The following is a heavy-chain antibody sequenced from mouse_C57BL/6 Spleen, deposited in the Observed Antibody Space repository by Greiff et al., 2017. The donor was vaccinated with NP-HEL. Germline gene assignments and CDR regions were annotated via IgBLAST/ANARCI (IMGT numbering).Heavy chain of an antibody. CDR3: ATYDYDVGFAY. V-gene: IGHV1-7*01. J-gene: IGHJ3*01. CDR2: INPSSGYT. CDR1: GYTFTSYW. D-gene: IGHD2-4*01. Sequence: VQGVESGAELAKPGASVKLSCKASGYTFTSYWMHWVKQRPGQGLEWIGYINPSSGYTKYNQKFKDKATLTADKSSSTAYMQLSSLTYEDSAVYYCATYDYDVGFAYWGQGTLVTVSA.